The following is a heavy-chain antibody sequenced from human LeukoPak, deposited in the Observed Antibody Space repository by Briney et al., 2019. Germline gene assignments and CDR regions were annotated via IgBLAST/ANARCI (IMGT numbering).Heavy chain of an antibody. CDR3: ARAHSYREGFAN. Sequence: PGGSLRLSCATCGSTFTNYKMNWVCQAPRKGLEWVAYIVVHGTTAYYADSVRGRFTISRDNAKNSLHLQMDSLRVEDTGIDYCARAHSYREGFANWGQGTLVTVSS. CDR2: IVVHGTTA. D-gene: IGHD3-10*01. J-gene: IGHJ4*02. V-gene: IGHV3-48*03. CDR1: GSTFTNYK.